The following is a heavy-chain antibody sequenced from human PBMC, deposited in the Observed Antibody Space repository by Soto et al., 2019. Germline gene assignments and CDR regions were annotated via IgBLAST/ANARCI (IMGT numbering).Heavy chain of an antibody. CDR1: GGSISSGDYY. CDR3: ARVEGVFTMVRGVKPVVNWFDP. V-gene: IGHV4-30-4*01. D-gene: IGHD3-10*01. Sequence: PSETLSLTCTVSGGSISSGDYYWSWIRQPPGKGLEWIGYIYYSGSTYYNPSLKSRVTISVDTSKNQFSLKLSSVTAADTAVYYCARVEGVFTMVRGVKPVVNWFDPWGQGTLVIVSS. J-gene: IGHJ5*02. CDR2: IYYSGST.